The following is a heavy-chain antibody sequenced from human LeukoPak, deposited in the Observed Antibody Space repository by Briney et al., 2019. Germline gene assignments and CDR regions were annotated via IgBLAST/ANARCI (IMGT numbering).Heavy chain of an antibody. J-gene: IGHJ4*02. Sequence: ASVKVSCKASGYIFTTYYVHWVRQAPGQGLEWMGILNHSGGSTTYAQKFRGRLTMTRDMSTSTVYMELSSLRSEDTAVYYCARGSRPVYNLLTGKRYFDYWGQGTLLTVSS. CDR3: ARGSRPVYNLLTGKRYFDY. D-gene: IGHD3-9*01. CDR1: GYIFTTYY. V-gene: IGHV1-46*01. CDR2: LNHSGGST.